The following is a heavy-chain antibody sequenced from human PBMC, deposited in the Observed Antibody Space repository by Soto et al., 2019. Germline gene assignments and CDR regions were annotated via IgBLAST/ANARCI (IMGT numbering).Heavy chain of an antibody. J-gene: IGHJ5*02. CDR3: ARHGLDIYGLNWFDP. D-gene: IGHD2-2*03. V-gene: IGHV5-10-1*01. CDR1: GYSFTSYW. CDR2: IDPSDSYT. Sequence: EVQLVQSGAEVKKPGESLRISCKGSGYSFTSYWISWVGQMPGKGLEWMGRIDPSDSYTNYSPSFQGHVTISADKSISTAYLQWSSLKASDTAMYYCARHGLDIYGLNWFDPWGQGTLVTVSS.